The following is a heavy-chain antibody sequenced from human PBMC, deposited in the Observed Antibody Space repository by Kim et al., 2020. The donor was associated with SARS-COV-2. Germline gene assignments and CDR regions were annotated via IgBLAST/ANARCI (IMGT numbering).Heavy chain of an antibody. J-gene: IGHJ5*02. Sequence: GGSLRLSCEASGFTFSSSWMHWVRQVPGKGLVWVSYINPDGSSIKYADSVKGRFTTSRDNAKNTLYLQMNNLRVEDTAVYYCENFATGRPSWGQGTLVTVSS. CDR2: INPDGSSI. CDR3: ENFATGRPS. CDR1: GFTFSSSW. D-gene: IGHD3-9*01. V-gene: IGHV3-74*03.